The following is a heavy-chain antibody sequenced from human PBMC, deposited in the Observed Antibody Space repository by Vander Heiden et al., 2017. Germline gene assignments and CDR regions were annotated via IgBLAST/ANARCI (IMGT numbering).Heavy chain of an antibody. J-gene: IGHJ5*02. Sequence: VPLQQWGAGLFKPSEPLSLPCAVYVVSFSGYYWSWIRQPPGKGLEWIGEINHSGSTNYNPSLKSRVTISVDTSKNQFSLKLSSVTAADTAVYYCARGDFWSGYGNWFDPWGQGTLVTVSS. CDR1: VVSFSGYY. CDR3: ARGDFWSGYGNWFDP. V-gene: IGHV4-34*01. CDR2: INHSGST. D-gene: IGHD3-3*01.